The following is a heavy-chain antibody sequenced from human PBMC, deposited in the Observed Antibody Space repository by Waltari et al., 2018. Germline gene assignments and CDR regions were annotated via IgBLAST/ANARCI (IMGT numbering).Heavy chain of an antibody. D-gene: IGHD1-20*01. J-gene: IGHJ3*02. Sequence: ELQLVESGGGLVKPGGSLRLSCAASGFNFSTYSMNWVRQAPGKGLEGVASISSRSSYTYSADSVRGRFTISRDNAKNSLFLHMDSLRAEDTALYYCARDRKYNWNDGSFNAFDIWGQGTVVTVSS. V-gene: IGHV3-21*01. CDR3: ARDRKYNWNDGSFNAFDI. CDR1: GFNFSTYS. CDR2: ISSRSSYT.